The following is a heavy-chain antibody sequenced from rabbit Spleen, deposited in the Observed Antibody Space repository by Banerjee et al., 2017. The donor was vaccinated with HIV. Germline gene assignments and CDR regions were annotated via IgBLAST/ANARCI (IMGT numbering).Heavy chain of an antibody. Sequence: QEQLVESGGDLVQPGRSLTLTCTASGFSFSSRYYMCWVRQAPGKGLEWIACIYGGDGVSTAYANWAKGRFTISKASSTTVPLQMTSLTAADTATYFCARGSAAMTMVITGYYLSLWGQGTLVTVS. J-gene: IGHJ4*01. CDR2: IYGGDGVST. CDR1: GFSFSSRYY. CDR3: ARGSAAMTMVITGYYLSL. D-gene: IGHD2-1*01. V-gene: IGHV1S45*01.